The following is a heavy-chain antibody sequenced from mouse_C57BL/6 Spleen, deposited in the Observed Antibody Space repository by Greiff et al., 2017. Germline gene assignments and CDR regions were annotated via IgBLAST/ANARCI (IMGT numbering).Heavy chain of an antibody. Sequence: EVNVVESGGDLVKPGGPLKLSCAVSGFTFSSYGMSWVRQTPDKRLEWVATISSGGSYTYYPDSVKGRFITSRDNAKNTLYLQMCSLKSEDTTMYYCARQEDYYGSSSLDYWGEGTTLTVSS. CDR1: GFTFSSYG. CDR3: ARQEDYYGSSSLDY. D-gene: IGHD1-1*01. V-gene: IGHV5-6*01. J-gene: IGHJ2*01. CDR2: ISSGGSYT.